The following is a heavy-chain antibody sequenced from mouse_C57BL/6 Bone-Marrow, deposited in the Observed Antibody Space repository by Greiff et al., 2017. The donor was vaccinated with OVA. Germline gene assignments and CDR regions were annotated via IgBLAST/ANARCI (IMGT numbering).Heavy chain of an antibody. J-gene: IGHJ4*01. CDR3: ARPLLLRFYAMDY. Sequence: VQLQQPGAELVKPGASVKLSCKASGYTFTSYWMHWVKQRPGQGLEWIGMIHPNSGSTNYNEKFKSKATLTVDKSSSTAYMQLSSLTSEDSAVYYCARPLLLRFYAMDYWGQGTSVTVSS. CDR1: GYTFTSYW. V-gene: IGHV1-64*01. CDR2: IHPNSGST. D-gene: IGHD1-1*01.